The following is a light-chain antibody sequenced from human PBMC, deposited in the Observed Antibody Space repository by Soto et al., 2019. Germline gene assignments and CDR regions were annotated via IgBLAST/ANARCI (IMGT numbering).Light chain of an antibody. CDR1: QSISSY. CDR2: AAS. CDR3: QQYNDYSAWT. Sequence: DIQMTQSQSSLSASVAYRFTITCLASQSISSYLNWYQQKPGKAPKLLIYAASSLQNGVPSRFSGTESGTEFTLTISSLRPDDFATYYCQQYNDYSAWTFGQGTKVDIK. J-gene: IGKJ1*01. V-gene: IGKV1-39*01.